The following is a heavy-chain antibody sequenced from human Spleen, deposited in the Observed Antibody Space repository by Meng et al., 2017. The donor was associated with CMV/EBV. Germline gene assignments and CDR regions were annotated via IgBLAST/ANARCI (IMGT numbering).Heavy chain of an antibody. D-gene: IGHD3-16*01. V-gene: IGHV1-2*02. Sequence: ASVKVSCKASGSTFTGYYVHWVRQAPGQGLEWMGWINPNNGVTNYAQKFQGRVTMTRDTSISTVYMDLSRLSSDDTAFYYCVERGFMLRRDNAPFEIWGQGTLVTVSS. CDR3: VERGFMLRRDNAPFEI. CDR2: INPNNGVT. CDR1: GSTFTGYY. J-gene: IGHJ3*02.